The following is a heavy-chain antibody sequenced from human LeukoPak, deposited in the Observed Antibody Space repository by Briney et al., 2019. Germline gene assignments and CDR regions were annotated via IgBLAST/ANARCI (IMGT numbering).Heavy chain of an antibody. Sequence: SETLSLTCTVSGGSISSHYWSWIRQPPGKGLEWIGYIYYTGSTSYNPSLKSRVTISVDTSKNQFSLKLSSVTVADTAVYYCARFYDISGHPSRIDYWGEGTLVTVSS. CDR2: IYYTGST. J-gene: IGHJ4*02. CDR3: ARFYDISGHPSRIDY. V-gene: IGHV4-59*11. D-gene: IGHD3-22*01. CDR1: GGSISSHY.